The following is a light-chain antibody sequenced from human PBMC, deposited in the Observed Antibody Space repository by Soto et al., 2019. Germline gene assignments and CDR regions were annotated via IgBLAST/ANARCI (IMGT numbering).Light chain of an antibody. CDR2: DAS. CDR1: QSVSTY. V-gene: IGKV3-11*01. Sequence: EIVLTQSPATLSLSPGERATLSCRASQSVSTYLAWYQQKPGQAPRLLIYDASNRATGIPARFSGSGSGTDFTLTISSLEPEDVAVYYCQQRSNWPFVTCGPGTKVVIK. J-gene: IGKJ3*01. CDR3: QQRSNWPFVT.